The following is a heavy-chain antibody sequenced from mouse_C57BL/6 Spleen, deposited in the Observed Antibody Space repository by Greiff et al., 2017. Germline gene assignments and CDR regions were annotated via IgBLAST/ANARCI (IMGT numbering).Heavy chain of an antibody. D-gene: IGHD1-1*01. Sequence: EVKLQESGGGLVQPGGSMKLSCVASGFTFSNYWMNWVRQSPEKGLEWVAQIRLKSDNYATHYAESVKGRFTISRDDSKSSVYLQMNNLRAEDTGIYYCTGRYYGSDYWGQGTTLTVSS. CDR1: GFTFSNYW. CDR2: IRLKSDNYAT. V-gene: IGHV6-3*01. CDR3: TGRYYGSDY. J-gene: IGHJ2*01.